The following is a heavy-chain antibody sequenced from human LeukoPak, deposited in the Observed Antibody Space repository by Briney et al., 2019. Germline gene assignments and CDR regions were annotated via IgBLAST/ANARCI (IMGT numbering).Heavy chain of an antibody. CDR1: GYTFTGYY. D-gene: IGHD3-22*01. Sequence: ASVKVSCKASGYTFTGYYMHWVRQAPGQGLEWMGWINPNSGGTNYAQKFQGWVTMTRDTSISTAYMELSRLRSDDTAVYYCARTYYYDSSGYYPIEYYFDYWGQGTQVTVSS. J-gene: IGHJ4*02. V-gene: IGHV1-2*04. CDR2: INPNSGGT. CDR3: ARTYYYDSSGYYPIEYYFDY.